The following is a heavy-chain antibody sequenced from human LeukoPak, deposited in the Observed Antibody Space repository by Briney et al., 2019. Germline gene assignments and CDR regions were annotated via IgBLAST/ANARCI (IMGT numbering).Heavy chain of an antibody. J-gene: IGHJ5*02. CDR3: ARTSGQWLTYSWSDP. D-gene: IGHD6-19*01. Sequence: PSETLSLTCTVSGVSINTYYWSWIRQPPGKGQGWIGYIFYTGSTHYNPSLKSRVTLSVDTSKNQFSLNRRSVTTADTAVYYCARTSGQWLTYSWSDPWGQGTLVTVSS. V-gene: IGHV4-59*01. CDR1: GVSINTYY. CDR2: IFYTGST.